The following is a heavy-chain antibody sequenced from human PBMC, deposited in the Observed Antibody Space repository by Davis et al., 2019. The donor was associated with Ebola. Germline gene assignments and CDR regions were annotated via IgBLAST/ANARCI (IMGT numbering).Heavy chain of an antibody. CDR1: GFTFSSKS. J-gene: IGHJ4*02. V-gene: IGHV3-21*01. CDR3: ARAGMVQGVITKWDGY. Sequence: GESLKISCGAFGFTFSSKSMNWVRQAPGKGLEWVSSISSSSYYIYYADSVKGRFTISRDNAKNSLYLQMTSLRAEDTAVYYCARAGMVQGVITKWDGYWGQGTLVTVSS. D-gene: IGHD3-10*01. CDR2: ISSSSYYI.